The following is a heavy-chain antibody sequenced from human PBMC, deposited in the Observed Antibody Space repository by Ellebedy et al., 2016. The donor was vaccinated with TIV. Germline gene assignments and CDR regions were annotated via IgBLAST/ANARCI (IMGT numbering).Heavy chain of an antibody. CDR1: GGIFSSYA. D-gene: IGHD1-7*01. CDR3: ARDGLELRGPHAFDY. J-gene: IGHJ4*02. Sequence: SVKVSXKASGGIFSSYAISWVRQAPGQGLEWMGGIIPIFGTANYAQKFQGRVTITADESTSTAYMELSSLRSEDTAVYYCARDGLELRGPHAFDYWGQGTLVTVSS. CDR2: IIPIFGTA. V-gene: IGHV1-69*13.